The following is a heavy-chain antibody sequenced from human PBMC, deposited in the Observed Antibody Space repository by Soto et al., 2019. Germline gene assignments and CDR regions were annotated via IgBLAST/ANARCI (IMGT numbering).Heavy chain of an antibody. Sequence: GGSLRLSCAASGFTFSSYGMHWVRQAPGKGLEWVAVISYDGSSKYYADSVKGRFTISRDNSKNTLYLQMNSLRAEDTAVYYCAKAMAYYDILTGYGGVDAFDIWGQGTMVTVSS. D-gene: IGHD3-9*01. CDR3: AKAMAYYDILTGYGGVDAFDI. CDR2: ISYDGSSK. V-gene: IGHV3-30*18. CDR1: GFTFSSYG. J-gene: IGHJ3*02.